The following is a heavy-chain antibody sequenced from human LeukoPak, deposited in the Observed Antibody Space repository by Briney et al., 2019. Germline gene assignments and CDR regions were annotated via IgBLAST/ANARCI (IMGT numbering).Heavy chain of an antibody. D-gene: IGHD6-13*01. V-gene: IGHV3-30*18. CDR1: GFTFSSYG. J-gene: IGHJ4*02. Sequence: GGSLRLSCAASGFTFSSYGMHWVRQAPGKGLEWVALISYDGSTEYYGDSVRGRFTISRDNSKSTMFLQMNSLRDEDTAVYYCAKGSGWYADYWGQGTLVTV. CDR2: ISYDGSTE. CDR3: AKGSGWYADY.